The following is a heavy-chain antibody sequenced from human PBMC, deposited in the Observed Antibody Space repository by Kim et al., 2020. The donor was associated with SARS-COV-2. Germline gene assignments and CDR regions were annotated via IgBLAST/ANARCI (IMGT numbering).Heavy chain of an antibody. V-gene: IGHV3-48*02. J-gene: IGHJ6*02. CDR3: ARDLLIDGLLLWFGEVSYYYYYGMDV. Sequence: GGSLRLSCAASGFTFSSYSMNWVRQAPGKGLEWVSYISSSSSTIYYADSVKGRFTISRDNAKNSLYLQMNSLRDEDTAVYYCARDLLIDGLLLWFGEVSYYYYYGMDVWGQGTTVTVS. CDR2: ISSSSSTI. D-gene: IGHD3-10*01. CDR1: GFTFSSYS.